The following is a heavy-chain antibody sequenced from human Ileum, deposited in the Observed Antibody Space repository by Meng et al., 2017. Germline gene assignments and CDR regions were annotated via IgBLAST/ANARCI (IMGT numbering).Heavy chain of an antibody. Sequence: QVDLQESGPGRVRPSETLSLPCTVSGASVNFGLYFWSWIRQSPGKTLEWIGHTYYTGLTNYNPSLKSRVAISLDASKNQFSLKLNSVSAADSAVYFCARTYNTPFFDSWGQGTLVTVSS. D-gene: IGHD1-14*01. CDR3: ARTYNTPFFDS. CDR2: TYYTGLT. CDR1: GASVNFGLYF. V-gene: IGHV4-61*01. J-gene: IGHJ4*02.